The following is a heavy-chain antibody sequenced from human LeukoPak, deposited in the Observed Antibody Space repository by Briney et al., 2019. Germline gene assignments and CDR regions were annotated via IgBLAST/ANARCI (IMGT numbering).Heavy chain of an antibody. V-gene: IGHV4-59*08. D-gene: IGHD5-18*01. Sequence: SETLSLTCTVSGGSISSYYWSWIRQPPGKGLGWIGYIYYSGSTTYNPSLKSRVTISVDTSKNQFSLKLSSVTAADTAVYYCARGYSYGYGWFDPWGQGTLVTVSS. CDR1: GGSISSYY. CDR3: ARGYSYGYGWFDP. CDR2: IYYSGST. J-gene: IGHJ5*02.